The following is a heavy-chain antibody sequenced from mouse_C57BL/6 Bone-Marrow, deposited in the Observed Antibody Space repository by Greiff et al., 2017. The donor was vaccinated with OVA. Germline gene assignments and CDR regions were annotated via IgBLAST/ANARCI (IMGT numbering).Heavy chain of an antibody. Sequence: VQLKQSGPELVKPGASVKISCKASGYSFTGYYMNWVKQSPEKSLEWIGEINPSTGGTTYNQKFKAKATLTVDKASSTAYMQLKSLTSEDSAVYYCARPGLPWYFEVWGTGTTVTVSS. CDR3: ARPGLPWYFEV. D-gene: IGHD5-5*01. CDR1: GYSFTGYY. J-gene: IGHJ1*03. V-gene: IGHV1-42*01. CDR2: INPSTGGT.